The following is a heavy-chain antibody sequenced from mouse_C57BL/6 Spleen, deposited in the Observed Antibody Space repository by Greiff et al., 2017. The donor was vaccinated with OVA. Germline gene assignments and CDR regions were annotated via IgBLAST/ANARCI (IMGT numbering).Heavy chain of an antibody. J-gene: IGHJ4*01. V-gene: IGHV1-72*01. Sequence: QVQLQQSGAELVKPGASVKLSCKASGYTFTSYWMHWVKQRPGRGLEWIGRIDPNSGGTKYNEKFKSKATLTVDKPSSTAYMQLSSLTSEDSAVYYCANYYGSSGGYAMDYWGQGTSVTVSS. CDR2: IDPNSGGT. D-gene: IGHD1-1*01. CDR1: GYTFTSYW. CDR3: ANYYGSSGGYAMDY.